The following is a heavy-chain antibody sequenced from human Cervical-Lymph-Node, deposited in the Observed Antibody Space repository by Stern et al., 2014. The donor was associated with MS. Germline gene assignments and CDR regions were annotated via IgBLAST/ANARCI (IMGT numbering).Heavy chain of an antibody. D-gene: IGHD2-15*01. CDR3: ARGRPGTTRTYVGGFDC. Sequence: QLQLQESGPGLVKPSETLSLTCSVSGDTITTGGYYWSWIRQHPGKGLEWIGYIYYSGTTYSNPSLESRVTVSVDTSKNQLSLRLTSVTAADTAIYYCARGRPGTTRTYVGGFDCWGQGTLVTVSS. CDR2: IYYSGTT. J-gene: IGHJ4*02. V-gene: IGHV4-31*03. CDR1: GDTITTGGYY.